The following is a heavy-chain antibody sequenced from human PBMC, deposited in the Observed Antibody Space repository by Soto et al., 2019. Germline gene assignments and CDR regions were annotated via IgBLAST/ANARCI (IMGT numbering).Heavy chain of an antibody. CDR3: AKLTYGGPVDY. CDR2: VNSNGGST. Sequence: EVQLLESGGGLVQPGGSLRLSCAASGFTFSRYAMNWVRQAPGKGLEWVSTVNSNGGSTSYADSVKGRFTISRDNSENTLYPQMTSLGAEDTAVFYGAKLTYGGPVDYWGQGTLVTVSS. V-gene: IGHV3-23*01. D-gene: IGHD4-17*01. CDR1: GFTFSRYA. J-gene: IGHJ4*02.